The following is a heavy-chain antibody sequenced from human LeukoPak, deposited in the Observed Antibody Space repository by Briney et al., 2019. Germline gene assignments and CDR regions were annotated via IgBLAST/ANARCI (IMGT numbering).Heavy chain of an antibody. CDR3: ARDLTSWGDNWFDP. CDR1: GGSISSYY. V-gene: IGHV4-59*12. D-gene: IGHD2-2*01. J-gene: IGHJ5*02. Sequence: PSETLSLTCTVSGGSISSYYWSWIRQPPGKGLEWIGYIYYSGSTNYNPSLKSRVTISVDTSKNQFSLKLSSVTAADTAVYYCARDLTSWGDNWFDPWGQGTLVTVSS. CDR2: IYYSGST.